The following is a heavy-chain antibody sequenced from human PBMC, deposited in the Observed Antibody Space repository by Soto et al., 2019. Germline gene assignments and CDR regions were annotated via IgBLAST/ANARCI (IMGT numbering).Heavy chain of an antibody. Sequence: QMHLVQSGPEVKKPGTSVKVSCKASGFSFIGSAVQWVRQARGQRLEWIGWIVVGSGITKYVQNFQERVSMGRDKSTGTAYMELSSLRSEDTAVYYCAAGQEQNSGYDFDYYYGMDVWGQGTKVTVYS. J-gene: IGHJ6*02. D-gene: IGHD5-12*01. V-gene: IGHV1-58*01. CDR1: GFSFIGSA. CDR3: AAGQEQNSGYDFDYYYGMDV. CDR2: IVVGSGIT.